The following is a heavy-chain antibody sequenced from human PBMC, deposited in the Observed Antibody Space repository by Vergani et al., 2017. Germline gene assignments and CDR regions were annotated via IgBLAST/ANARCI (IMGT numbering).Heavy chain of an antibody. J-gene: IGHJ6*03. CDR1: GYTFTSYG. Sequence: QVQMVQSGAEVKKPGASVKVSCKASGYTFTSYGISWVRQAPGQGLEWVGWISAYNGNTNYAQKLQGRVTMTTDTSTSTAYMELSSLRSDDTAVYYWARDAYYDFWSGLSYYYYSMDVWGKGTTVTVSS. V-gene: IGHV1-18*01. CDR2: ISAYNGNT. D-gene: IGHD3-3*01. CDR3: ARDAYYDFWSGLSYYYYSMDV.